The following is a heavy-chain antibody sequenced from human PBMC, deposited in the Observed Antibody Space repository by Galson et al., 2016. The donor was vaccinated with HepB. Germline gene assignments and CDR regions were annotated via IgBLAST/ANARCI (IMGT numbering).Heavy chain of an antibody. Sequence: SLRLSCAASGFTFDDYAMHWVRQAPGKGLEWVPGISWNTGTIGYADYVRGRFSISRDNAKNSLYLQMHGLTAEDTAIYYCAKDLQASGGTYEAFDSWGQGTLVTVSS. D-gene: IGHD3-16*01. J-gene: IGHJ4*02. CDR1: GFTFDDYA. CDR3: AKDLQASGGTYEAFDS. V-gene: IGHV3-9*01. CDR2: ISWNTGTI.